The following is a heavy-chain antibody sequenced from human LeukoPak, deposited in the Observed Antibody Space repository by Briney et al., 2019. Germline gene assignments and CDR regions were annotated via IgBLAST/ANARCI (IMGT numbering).Heavy chain of an antibody. CDR3: ARYCSGGSCQYGMDV. CDR1: GYTFTGYY. Sequence: ASVKVSCKASGYTFTGYYMHWVRQAPGQGLEWMGWINPNSGGTNYAQKFQGRVTMTRDTSISTAYMELSRLRSDDTAVYYCARYCSGGSCQYGMDVWGQGTTVTVS. J-gene: IGHJ6*02. CDR2: INPNSGGT. V-gene: IGHV1-2*02. D-gene: IGHD2-15*01.